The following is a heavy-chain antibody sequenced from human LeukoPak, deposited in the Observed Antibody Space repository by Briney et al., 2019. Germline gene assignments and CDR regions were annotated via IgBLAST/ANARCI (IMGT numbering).Heavy chain of an antibody. V-gene: IGHV3-23*01. Sequence: GGSLRLSCAASGFTFNIYAMSWVRQAPGKGLEWVSAISGSGGSTYYADSVKGRFTISRDNSKNTLYLQMNSLRAEDTAVYYCAKDSHYDILTGYYRDRNYFDYWGQGTLVTVSS. D-gene: IGHD3-9*01. CDR3: AKDSHYDILTGYYRDRNYFDY. J-gene: IGHJ4*02. CDR1: GFTFNIYA. CDR2: ISGSGGST.